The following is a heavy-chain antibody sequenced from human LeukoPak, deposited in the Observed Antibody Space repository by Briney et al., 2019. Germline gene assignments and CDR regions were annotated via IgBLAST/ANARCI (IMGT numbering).Heavy chain of an antibody. Sequence: GGSLRLSCAASGFTFSSYAMNWVRQAPGKGLEWVSYISSSGSTIYYADSVKGRFTISRDNAKNSLYLQMNSLRAEDTAVYYCARGGRYYYGSGRLDYWGQGTLVTVSS. CDR3: ARGGRYYYGSGRLDY. D-gene: IGHD3-10*01. V-gene: IGHV3-48*03. J-gene: IGHJ4*02. CDR2: ISSSGSTI. CDR1: GFTFSSYA.